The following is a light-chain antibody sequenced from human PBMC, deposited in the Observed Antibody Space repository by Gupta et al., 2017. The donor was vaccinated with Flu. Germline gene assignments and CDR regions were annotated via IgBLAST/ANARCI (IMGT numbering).Light chain of an antibody. J-gene: IGKJ4*01. CDR1: QSVSSY. Sequence: EIVLTQSPATLSLSPGERATLSCRDSQSVSSYLAWYQQKPGQAPRLIIYDASPRAIGNTGGFSGSGEGKDFTPTSSRREYEDCAVYYGQQRSSSLTFGGGTXVEIK. V-gene: IGKV3-11*01. CDR3: QQRSSSLT. CDR2: DAS.